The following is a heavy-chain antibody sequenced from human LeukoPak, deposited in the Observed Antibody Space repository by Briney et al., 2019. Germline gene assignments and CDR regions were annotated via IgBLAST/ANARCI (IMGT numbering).Heavy chain of an antibody. CDR1: GYTFTGYY. CDR2: INPNSGGT. Sequence: GASVKVSCRASGYTFTGYYMHWVRQAPGQGLEWMGWINPNSGGTNYAQKFQGRVTMTRDTSISTAYMELSRLRSDDTAVYYCARVGSITIFGVVITYFDYWGQGTLVTVSS. D-gene: IGHD3-3*01. CDR3: ARVGSITIFGVVITYFDY. V-gene: IGHV1-2*02. J-gene: IGHJ4*02.